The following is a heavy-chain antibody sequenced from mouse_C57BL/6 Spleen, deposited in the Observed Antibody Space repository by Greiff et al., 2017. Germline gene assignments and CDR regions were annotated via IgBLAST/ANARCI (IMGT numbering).Heavy chain of an antibody. CDR2: INPGSGGT. CDR1: GYAFTNYL. J-gene: IGHJ2*01. V-gene: IGHV1-54*01. CDR3: ARLDDSNFDY. Sequence: QVQLQQSGAELVRPWTSVKVSCKASGYAFTNYLIEWVKQRPGQGLEWIGVINPGSGGTNYNEKFKGKATLTADKSSSTAYMQLSSLTSEDSAVYFCARLDDSNFDYWGQGTTLTVSS. D-gene: IGHD2-4*01.